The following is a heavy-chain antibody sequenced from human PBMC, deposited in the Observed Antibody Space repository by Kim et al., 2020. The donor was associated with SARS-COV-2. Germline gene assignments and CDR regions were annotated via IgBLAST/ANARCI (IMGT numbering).Heavy chain of an antibody. V-gene: IGHV3-23*01. CDR1: GFIFMNYA. J-gene: IGHJ6*02. CDR3: AKSVGEYYYYYGLDV. CDR2: ISGSGGST. Sequence: GGSLRLSCDASGFIFMNYAMTWVRQAPGKGLEWVAAISGSGGSTDYVVSVKGRFTISRDTSKETVYLQMSSLRAEDTAVYFCAKSVGEYYYYYGLDVWG. D-gene: IGHD3-10*01.